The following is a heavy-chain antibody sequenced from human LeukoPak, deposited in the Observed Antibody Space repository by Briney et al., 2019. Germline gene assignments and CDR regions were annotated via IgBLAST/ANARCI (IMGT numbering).Heavy chain of an antibody. V-gene: IGHV1-3*01. D-gene: IGHD6-13*01. CDR3: ARDGSSWPLYNWFDP. CDR1: GYTFTSYA. CDR2: INAGNGNT. J-gene: IGHJ5*02. Sequence: GASVKVSCKASGYTFTSYAMHWVRQAPGQRLEWMGWINAGNGNTKYSQKFQGRVTITRDTSASTAYMELSSLRSEDTAVYYCARDGSSWPLYNWFDPWGQGTLVTVSS.